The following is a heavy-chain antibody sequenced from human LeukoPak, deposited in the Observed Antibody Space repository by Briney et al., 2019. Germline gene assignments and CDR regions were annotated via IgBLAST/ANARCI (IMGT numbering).Heavy chain of an antibody. CDR2: IYDGGHT. CDR3: ARARCDTCGYGS. V-gene: IGHV3-66*02. D-gene: IGHD3-22*01. CDR1: GFAVSNNC. Sequence: GGSLRLSCAASGFAVSNNCMSWVRQAPGKGLEWVAVIYDGGHTDYADSVKGRFTISRDSSKNTLYLQMNSLRPEDTAEYYCARARCDTCGYGSWGQGTLVTVSS. J-gene: IGHJ5*02.